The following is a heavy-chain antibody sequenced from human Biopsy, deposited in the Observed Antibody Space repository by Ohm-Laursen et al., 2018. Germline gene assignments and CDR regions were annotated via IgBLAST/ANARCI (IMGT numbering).Heavy chain of an antibody. CDR2: ISFSGKTI. J-gene: IGHJ6*02. CDR3: ARSRGSSGIATIYYYGMDV. D-gene: IGHD3-10*01. CDR1: GFTFDTYE. V-gene: IGHV3-48*03. Sequence: SLRLSCAASGFTFDTYEMNWVRQPPGKGLEWVSDISFSGKTISYADSVKVRSTMSRDSAKKSVYLQMSNMRAEDTAVYYCARSRGSSGIATIYYYGMDVWCQGTTVTVPS.